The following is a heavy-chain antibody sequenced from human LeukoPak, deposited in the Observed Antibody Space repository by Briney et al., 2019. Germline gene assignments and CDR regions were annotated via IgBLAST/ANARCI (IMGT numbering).Heavy chain of an antibody. CDR3: ARVSTIFGVVISEFDY. CDR2: ISAYNGNT. J-gene: IGHJ4*02. D-gene: IGHD3-3*01. Sequence: ASVKVSCKASGYTSTSYGISWVRQAPGQGLEWMGWISAYNGNTNYAQKLQGRVTMTTDTSTSTAYMELRSLRSDDTAVYYCARVSTIFGVVISEFDYWGQRTLVTVSS. CDR1: GYTSTSYG. V-gene: IGHV1-18*01.